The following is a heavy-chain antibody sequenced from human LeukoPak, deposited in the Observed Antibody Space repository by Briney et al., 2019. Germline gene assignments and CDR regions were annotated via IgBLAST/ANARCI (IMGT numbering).Heavy chain of an antibody. V-gene: IGHV1-46*01. D-gene: IGHD2-21*01. Sequence: ASVKVSCKASGGTFSSYAISWVRQAPGQGLEWMGIINPGGGSTSYAQKFQGRVTMTRDTSTSTVYMELSSLRSEDTAVYYCARDTDGVVKLDYWGQGTLVTVSS. CDR2: INPGGGST. CDR1: GGTFSSYA. CDR3: ARDTDGVVKLDY. J-gene: IGHJ4*02.